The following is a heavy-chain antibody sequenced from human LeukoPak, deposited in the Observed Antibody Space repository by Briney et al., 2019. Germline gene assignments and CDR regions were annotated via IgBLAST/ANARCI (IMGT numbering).Heavy chain of an antibody. CDR1: SGSFNGYY. D-gene: IGHD1-14*01. CDR2: INHSGST. Sequence: SETLSLTCAVYSGSFNGYYWRWIRQPPGKGLEWIGEINHSGSTNYNPSLKSRVTISLHTSKNQCSLNLSSVTAADTAVYSCARRGTTSPFDYWGQGTLVTVSS. V-gene: IGHV4-34*01. J-gene: IGHJ4*02. CDR3: ARRGTTSPFDY.